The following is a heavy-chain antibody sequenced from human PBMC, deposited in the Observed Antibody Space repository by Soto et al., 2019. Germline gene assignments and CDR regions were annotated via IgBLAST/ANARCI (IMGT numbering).Heavy chain of an antibody. J-gene: IGHJ6*02. V-gene: IGHV3-15*07. CDR2: IKTSAGGGAT. CDR1: GFSFNEAW. Sequence: EVQLVESGGGLVKPGGSLRLSCVASGFSFNEAWMNWVRQAPGEGLEWVGRIKTSAGGGATDYAAPVQGRFTISRDDSKNALYLHMNGLITEDTAIYYCTTGSVEGIWGQSTTVTVSS. D-gene: IGHD2-15*01. CDR3: TTGSVEGI.